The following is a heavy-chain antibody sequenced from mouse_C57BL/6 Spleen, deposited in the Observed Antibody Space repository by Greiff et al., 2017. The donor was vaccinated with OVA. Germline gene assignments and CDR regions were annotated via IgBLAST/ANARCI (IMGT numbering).Heavy chain of an antibody. D-gene: IGHD1-1*01. Sequence: VMLVESGAELARPGASVKLSCKASGYTFTSYGISWVKQRTGQGLEWIGEIYPRSGNTYYNEKFKGKATLTADKSSSTAYMELRSLTSEDSAVYFCARYTTVVDYFDYWGQGTTLTVSS. V-gene: IGHV1-81*01. CDR1: GYTFTSYG. CDR2: IYPRSGNT. J-gene: IGHJ2*01. CDR3: ARYTTVVDYFDY.